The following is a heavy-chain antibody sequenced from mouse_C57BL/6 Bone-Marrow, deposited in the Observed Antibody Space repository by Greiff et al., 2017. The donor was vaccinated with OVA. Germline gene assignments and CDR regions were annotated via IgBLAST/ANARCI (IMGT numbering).Heavy chain of an antibody. CDR2: IYPADSET. Sequence: QVQLQQPGAELVRPGSSVKLSCKASGYTFTSYWMDWVKQRPGQGLEWIGNIYPADSETHYNQKFKDKATLTVDKSTSTAYLQLSSLTSVDSAVYYCARPGVMVTTKVYSYAMYYWGQGTSVTVSS. V-gene: IGHV1-61*01. J-gene: IGHJ4*01. D-gene: IGHD2-2*01. CDR1: GYTFTSYW. CDR3: ARPGVMVTTKVYSYAMYY.